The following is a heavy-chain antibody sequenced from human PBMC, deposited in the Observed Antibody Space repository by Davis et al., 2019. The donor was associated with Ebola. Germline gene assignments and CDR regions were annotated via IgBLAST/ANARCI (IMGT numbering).Heavy chain of an antibody. J-gene: IGHJ6*02. CDR3: ARGRYSGSYLDYYYGMDV. CDR2: INPNSGGT. V-gene: IGHV1-2*04. Sequence: ASVKVSCKASGYTFTSYAMHWVRQAPGQGLEWMGWINPNSGGTNYAQKFQGWVTMTRDTSISTAYMELSSLRSEDTAVYYCARGRYSGSYLDYYYGMDVWGQGTTVTVSS. D-gene: IGHD1-26*01. CDR1: GYTFTSYA.